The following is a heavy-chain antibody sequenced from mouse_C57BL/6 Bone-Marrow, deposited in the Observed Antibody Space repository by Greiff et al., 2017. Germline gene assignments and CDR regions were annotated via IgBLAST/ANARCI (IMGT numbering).Heavy chain of an antibody. V-gene: IGHV1-9*01. CDR2: ILPGGGST. J-gene: IGHJ4*01. D-gene: IGHD4-1*01. Sequence: VQLQQSGAELMKPGASVKLSCKATGYTFTGYWIEWVKQRPGHGLEWIGEILPGGGSTKYKEKFKGKATFTADTSSNTAYMQLSSLTTEDSAIYYCASELDYCAMDYWGQGTSVTVSS. CDR3: ASELDYCAMDY. CDR1: GYTFTGYW.